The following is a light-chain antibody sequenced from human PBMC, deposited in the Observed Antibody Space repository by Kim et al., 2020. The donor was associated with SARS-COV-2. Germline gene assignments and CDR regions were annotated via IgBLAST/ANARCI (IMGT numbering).Light chain of an antibody. CDR3: QQYNNWPPYT. Sequence: VSPGERATRSCRASQSVSSNLAWYQQKPGQAPRLLIYGASTRATGIPARFSGSGSGTEFTLTISSLQSEDFAVYYCQQYNNWPPYTFGQGTKLE. CDR2: GAS. J-gene: IGKJ2*01. V-gene: IGKV3-15*01. CDR1: QSVSSN.